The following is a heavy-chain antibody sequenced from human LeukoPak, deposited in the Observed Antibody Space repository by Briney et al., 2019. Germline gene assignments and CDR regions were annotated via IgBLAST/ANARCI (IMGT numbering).Heavy chain of an antibody. Sequence: GGSLRLSCAASGFDFSTYTMNWVRQAPGKELEWVSSISSSSSYIYYADSVKGRFTISRDNAKNSMYLQMNSLRAEDTAVYYCTRDPGRCTSTSCYPDYWGQGTLVTVSS. D-gene: IGHD2-2*01. V-gene: IGHV3-21*01. J-gene: IGHJ4*02. CDR3: TRDPGRCTSTSCYPDY. CDR1: GFDFSTYT. CDR2: ISSSSSYI.